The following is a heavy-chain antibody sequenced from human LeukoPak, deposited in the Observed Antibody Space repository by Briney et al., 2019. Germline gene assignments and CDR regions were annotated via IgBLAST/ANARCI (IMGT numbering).Heavy chain of an antibody. CDR3: ARRALGDLYYFDC. CDR2: ISDSGGST. D-gene: IGHD1-26*01. Sequence: GGSLRLSCAASGFTFSSYVMNWVRQAPGKGLEWVSAISDSGGSTYHADSVKGRFAISRDNSKNTLYLQMNSLGAEDTAVYYCARRALGDLYYFDCWGQGTLVTVSS. V-gene: IGHV3-23*01. J-gene: IGHJ4*02. CDR1: GFTFSSYV.